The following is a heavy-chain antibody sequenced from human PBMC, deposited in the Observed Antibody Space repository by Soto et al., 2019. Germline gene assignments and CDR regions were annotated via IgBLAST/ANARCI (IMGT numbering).Heavy chain of an antibody. D-gene: IGHD2-2*01. J-gene: IGHJ6*02. V-gene: IGHV1-69*12. CDR2: IIPIFGTA. CDR3: ARECISTSCYVDYYYGMDV. Sequence: QVQLVQSGAEVKKPGSSVKVSCKASGGTFSSYAISWVRQAPGQGLEWMGGIIPIFGTANYAQKFQGRVTITADESTSTAYMELSSLRSEDAAVYYCARECISTSCYVDYYYGMDVWGQGTTVTVSS. CDR1: GGTFSSYA.